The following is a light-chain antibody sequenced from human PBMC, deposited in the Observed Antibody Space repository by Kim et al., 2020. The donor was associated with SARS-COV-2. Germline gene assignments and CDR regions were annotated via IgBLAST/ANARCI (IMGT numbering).Light chain of an antibody. Sequence: PGERATPSCRARQSVSSSYFAWYQQKPGQAPRLLIYGASSRATGIPDRFSGSGSGTDFTLTISRLEPEDFAVYYCQQYGNSPRTFGQGTKVDIK. CDR2: GAS. V-gene: IGKV3-20*01. CDR3: QQYGNSPRT. CDR1: QSVSSSY. J-gene: IGKJ1*01.